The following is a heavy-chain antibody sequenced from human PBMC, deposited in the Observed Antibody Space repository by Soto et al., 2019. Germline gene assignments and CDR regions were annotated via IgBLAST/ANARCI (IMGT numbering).Heavy chain of an antibody. D-gene: IGHD3-10*01. J-gene: IGHJ4*02. CDR2: IYYSGST. CDR1: GCSISRSTYY. Sequence: PSETLSLTCAFSGCSISRSTYYWCWIRQPPGKGLEWIGTIYYSGSTYYNLSLKSRVIISVDTSKNQFSLKLSSVTAADTAVYYCATYTSASGRNWGQGTLVTVSS. CDR3: ATYTSASGRN. V-gene: IGHV4-39*01.